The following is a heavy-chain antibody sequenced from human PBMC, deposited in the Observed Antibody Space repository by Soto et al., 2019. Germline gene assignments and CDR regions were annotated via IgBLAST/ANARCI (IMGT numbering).Heavy chain of an antibody. Sequence: EVQLLESGGGLVQPGGSLRLSCAASGFTFSSCAMSWVRQAPGKGLEWVSAISGSGGSTYYADSVKGRFTISSDISKHTLYLQMNSLRAYYTAVDYCAKDFEEYSSGWLGFDYWGQGTLVTVSS. CDR3: AKDFEEYSSGWLGFDY. V-gene: IGHV3-23*01. CDR2: ISGSGGST. CDR1: GFTFSSCA. J-gene: IGHJ4*02. D-gene: IGHD6-19*01.